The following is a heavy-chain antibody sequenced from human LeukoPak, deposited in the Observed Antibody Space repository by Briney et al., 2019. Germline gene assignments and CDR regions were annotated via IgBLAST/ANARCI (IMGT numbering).Heavy chain of an antibody. CDR2: IYYSGST. CDR3: AGGRDGYCNY. Sequence: PSQTLSLTCTVSGGSISSGGYYWSWIRQHPGKGLEWIGYIYYSGSTYYNPSLKSQVTISVDTSKNQFSLKLSSVTAADTAVYYCAGGRDGYCNYWGQGTLVTVSS. D-gene: IGHD5-24*01. V-gene: IGHV4-31*01. CDR1: GGSISSGGYY. J-gene: IGHJ4*02.